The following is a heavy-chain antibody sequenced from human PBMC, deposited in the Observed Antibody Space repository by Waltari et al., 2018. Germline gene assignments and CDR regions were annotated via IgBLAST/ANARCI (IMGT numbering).Heavy chain of an antibody. CDR3: ARDQAWELGGGDAFDI. J-gene: IGHJ3*02. V-gene: IGHV1-3*01. D-gene: IGHD1-26*01. CDR2: INAGNGNT. CDR1: GYTFTSYA. Sequence: QVQLVQSGAEVKKPGASVKVSCKASGYTFTSYAMHWVRQAPGQRLEWMGWINAGNGNTKYSQKFQGRVTITRDTSASTAYMELSSLRSEDTAVYYCARDQAWELGGGDAFDIWGQGTMVTVSS.